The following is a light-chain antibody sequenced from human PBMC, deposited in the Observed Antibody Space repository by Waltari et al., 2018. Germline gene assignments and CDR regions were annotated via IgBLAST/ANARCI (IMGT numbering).Light chain of an antibody. Sequence: QSVLTQPPSVSEAPRQRVTISCSGSSSNIGNNAVNWYQQLPGKAPKLLIYYDELRPSGVSDRFSGSKSGTSASLAISGRQSEDEADYYCAAWDDSLNGPVFGGGTKLTVL. CDR3: AAWDDSLNGPV. V-gene: IGLV1-36*01. CDR2: YDE. CDR1: SSNIGNNA. J-gene: IGLJ2*01.